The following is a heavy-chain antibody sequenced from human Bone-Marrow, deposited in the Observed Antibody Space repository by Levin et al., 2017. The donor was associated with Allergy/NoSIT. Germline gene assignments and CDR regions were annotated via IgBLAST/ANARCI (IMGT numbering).Heavy chain of an antibody. D-gene: IGHD5-18*01. V-gene: IGHV1-8*01. CDR3: ARGTDTAMVSKMYGMDV. Sequence: ASVKVSCKASGYTFTSYDINWVRQATGQGLEWMGWMNPNSGNTGYAQKFQGRVTMTRNTSISTAYMELSSLRSEDTAVYYCARGTDTAMVSKMYGMDVWGKGTTVTVSS. J-gene: IGHJ6*04. CDR1: GYTFTSYD. CDR2: MNPNSGNT.